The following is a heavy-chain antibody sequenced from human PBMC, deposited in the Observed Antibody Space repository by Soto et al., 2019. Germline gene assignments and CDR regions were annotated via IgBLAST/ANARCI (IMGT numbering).Heavy chain of an antibody. J-gene: IGHJ4*02. CDR3: ARSRLGFYFDY. Sequence: GASVKVSCKASGYTFATYGFSWVRQAPGQGLEWMGWISASNGNTNYAQKLRGRVTMTTDTSTSTAYMELRSLRSDDTAVYYCARSRLGFYFDYWGQGTLVTVSS. CDR2: ISASNGNT. V-gene: IGHV1-18*01. CDR1: GYTFATYG. D-gene: IGHD2-21*01.